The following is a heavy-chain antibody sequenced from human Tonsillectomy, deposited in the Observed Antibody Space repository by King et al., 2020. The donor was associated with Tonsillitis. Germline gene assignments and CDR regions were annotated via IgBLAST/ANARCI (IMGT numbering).Heavy chain of an antibody. CDR3: ARTLTDYHFDP. Sequence: VQLVESGGGLVKPGGSLRLSCAASGFTFSSYSMNWVRQAPGKGLEWVSFISSSGSYMYYADSVKGRFTISRDNAKNSLSLQMSSLRAEDTAVYYCARTLTDYHFDPWGQGTLVTVSS. J-gene: IGHJ5*02. CDR2: ISSSGSYM. D-gene: IGHD3-9*01. V-gene: IGHV3-21*01. CDR1: GFTFSSYS.